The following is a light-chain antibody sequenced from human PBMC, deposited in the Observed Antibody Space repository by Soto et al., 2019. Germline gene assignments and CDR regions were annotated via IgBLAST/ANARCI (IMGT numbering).Light chain of an antibody. V-gene: IGKV1-6*01. CDR1: QGIRND. J-gene: IGKJ4*01. Sequence: AIQMTQSPSSLSASVGDRVTITCRASQGIRNDLGWYQQKPGKAPKLLIYASSSLQNGVPSTFSGSGSGTDFTLTISSLQPEDFATYYCLQDYHYPLTFGGGTKVEIK. CDR2: ASS. CDR3: LQDYHYPLT.